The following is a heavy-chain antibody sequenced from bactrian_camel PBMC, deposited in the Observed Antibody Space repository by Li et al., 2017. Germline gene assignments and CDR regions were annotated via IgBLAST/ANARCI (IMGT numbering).Heavy chain of an antibody. J-gene: IGHJ4*01. Sequence: HVQLVESGGGSVQTGGSLRLSCTASGHTFSTYCMTWWRQAPGKEREGVAGIDSDGASSSTTYRESVKGRFTISKDNANNTLFLQMNGLKPEDTALYYCAAAAGLFGGTCLDVRSVDYWGQGTQVTVS. CDR2: IDSDGASSST. CDR3: AAAAGLFGGTCLDVRSVDY. D-gene: IGHD7*01. CDR1: GHTFSTYC. V-gene: IGHV3S26*01.